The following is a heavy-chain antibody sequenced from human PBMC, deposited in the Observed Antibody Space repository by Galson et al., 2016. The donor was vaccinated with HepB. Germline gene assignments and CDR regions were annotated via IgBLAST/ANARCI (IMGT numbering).Heavy chain of an antibody. J-gene: IGHJ4*02. CDR1: GGSVSSGTYY. CDR2: IYYSGST. Sequence: ETLSLTCTVSGGSVSSGTYYWTWIRQPPGKGLEWIGSIYYSGSTYYNLSLKSRVTISVDTSRNRFSLKLTSVTAADTAVYYCMGIAAAAAYYFDYWGQGTLVTVSS. V-gene: IGHV4-39*07. CDR3: MGIAAAAAYYFDY. D-gene: IGHD6-13*01.